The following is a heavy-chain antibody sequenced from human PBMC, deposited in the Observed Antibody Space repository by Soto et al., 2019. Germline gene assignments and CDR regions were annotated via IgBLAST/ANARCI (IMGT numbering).Heavy chain of an antibody. J-gene: IGHJ3*02. D-gene: IGHD2-8*01. CDR2: ISSSGGTI. CDR1: GCTFLSYS. Sequence: CGPLRLSWTAAGCTFLSYSVNWVSQAQGKGLEWFSYISSSGGTIYYADSVQGRFTISRDNSMNTLFLQMHSLRIEDTAVYYCAHPRGLGVFDAYDIWGQRTMVPGFS. CDR3: AHPRGLGVFDAYDI. V-gene: IGHV3-48*04.